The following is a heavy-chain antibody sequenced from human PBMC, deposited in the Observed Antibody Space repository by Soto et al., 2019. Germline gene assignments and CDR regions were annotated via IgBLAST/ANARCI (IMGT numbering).Heavy chain of an antibody. J-gene: IGHJ4*02. D-gene: IGHD3-10*01. V-gene: IGHV3-23*01. Sequence: GGSLRLSCAASGFTFSNYAMSWVRQAPGKGLEWVSSISDSGGTTYYADAVKGRFTISRYNSKDTLYRQMNSLRAEDTAVYYCASFPGGYFDFWGQGTLVTVSS. CDR1: GFTFSNYA. CDR2: ISDSGGTT. CDR3: ASFPGGYFDF.